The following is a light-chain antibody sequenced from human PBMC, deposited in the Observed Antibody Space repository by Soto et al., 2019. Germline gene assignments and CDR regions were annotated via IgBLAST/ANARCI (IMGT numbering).Light chain of an antibody. CDR2: DAS. Sequence: DIQMTQSPSTLSGSVGDRVTITCRASQTISSWLAWYQQKPGKAPKLLISDASRLETGVPSRFSGRGSGTDFTFTISSLQPEDIATYYCQQYHSLITFGRGRRLEIK. CDR1: QTISSW. J-gene: IGKJ5*01. V-gene: IGKV1-5*01. CDR3: QQYHSLIT.